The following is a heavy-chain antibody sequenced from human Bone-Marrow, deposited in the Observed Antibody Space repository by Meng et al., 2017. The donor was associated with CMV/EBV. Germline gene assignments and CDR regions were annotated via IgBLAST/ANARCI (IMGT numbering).Heavy chain of an antibody. CDR1: GFNFKSYV. CDR3: ARGIIMKRITLFGVDIRGYFDS. D-gene: IGHD3-3*01. Sequence: GGSLRLSCVVPGFNFKSYVLMWVRQAPGEGLEWVSAVSDSGDTTYYAESVKGRFTISRDETRNTLYLQINSLRAEDTAVYFCARGIIMKRITLFGVDIRGYFDSWGQGTLVTVSS. V-gene: IGHV3-23*01. J-gene: IGHJ4*02. CDR2: VSDSGDTT.